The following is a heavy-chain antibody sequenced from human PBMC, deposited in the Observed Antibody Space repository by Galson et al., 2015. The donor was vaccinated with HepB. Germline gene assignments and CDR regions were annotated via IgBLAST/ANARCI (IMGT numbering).Heavy chain of an antibody. Sequence: ETLSLTCTVSGGSVSSGSYYWSWIRQPPGKGLEWIGYIYYSGSTNYNPSLKSRVTISVDTSKNQFSLKLSSVAAADTAVYYCARSRRGGYDPYFDYWGQGTLVTVSS. CDR2: IYYSGST. D-gene: IGHD5-12*01. CDR3: ARSRRGGYDPYFDY. CDR1: GGSVSSGSYY. J-gene: IGHJ4*02. V-gene: IGHV4-61*01.